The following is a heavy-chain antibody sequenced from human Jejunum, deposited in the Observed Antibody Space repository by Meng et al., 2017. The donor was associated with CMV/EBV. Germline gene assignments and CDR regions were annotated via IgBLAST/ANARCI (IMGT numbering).Heavy chain of an antibody. CDR1: GYPFGSYG. Sequence: QVHLLQSGTEVKKPGASGRVSCKASGYPFGSYGICWVRQAPGQGLEWMGWFVNYVDTYPAPKFQGRVTMTTDTHTNTAFMELRSLTSDDTAVYYCASGTPGRSYCDYWGQGTLVTVSS. J-gene: IGHJ4*02. V-gene: IGHV1-18*01. CDR3: ASGTPGRSYCDY. D-gene: IGHD2-15*01. CDR2: FVNYVDT.